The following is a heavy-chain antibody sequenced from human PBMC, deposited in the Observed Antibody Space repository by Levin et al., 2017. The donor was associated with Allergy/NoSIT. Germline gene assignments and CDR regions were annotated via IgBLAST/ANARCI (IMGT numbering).Heavy chain of an antibody. CDR3: AREESSSWYLFDY. CDR1: GYTFTTYA. J-gene: IGHJ4*02. V-gene: IGHV7-4-1*02. Sequence: ASVKVSCKASGYTFTTYAINWVRQAPGQGLEWMGWINTNTGNPTYAQGFTGRFVFSLDTSVSTAYLQISSLKAEDTAVYYCAREESSSWYLFDYWGQGTLVTVSS. D-gene: IGHD6-13*01. CDR2: INTNTGNP.